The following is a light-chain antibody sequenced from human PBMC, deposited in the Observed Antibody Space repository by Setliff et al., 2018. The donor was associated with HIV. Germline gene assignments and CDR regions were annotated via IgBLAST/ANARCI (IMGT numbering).Light chain of an antibody. CDR2: DVT. CDR3: SSYTTSSTYV. J-gene: IGLJ1*01. CDR1: SSDIGSYNF. Sequence: QSALTQPASVSGSPGQSITISCTGTSSDIGSYNFVSWYQQHPGKAPKLMIFDVTRRPSGVSDRFSGSKSGHTASLTISGLQAEDAADYYCSSYTTSSTYVFGTGTKVTVL. V-gene: IGLV2-14*03.